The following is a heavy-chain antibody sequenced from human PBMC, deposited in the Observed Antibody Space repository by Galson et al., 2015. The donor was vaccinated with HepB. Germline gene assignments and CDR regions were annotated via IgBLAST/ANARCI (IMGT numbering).Heavy chain of an antibody. Sequence: PALVKPTQTLTLTCTFSGFSLSTSGVSVSWIRQPPGKALEWLARIDWDDDKYYSASLKTRLAISKDTSKNQVVLRMANMHPTDTAIYYCAPSRGGFGEFVDWGQGTLVTVSS. CDR2: IDWDDDK. V-gene: IGHV2-70*11. CDR1: GFSLSTSGVS. D-gene: IGHD3-10*01. CDR3: APSRGGFGEFVD. J-gene: IGHJ4*02.